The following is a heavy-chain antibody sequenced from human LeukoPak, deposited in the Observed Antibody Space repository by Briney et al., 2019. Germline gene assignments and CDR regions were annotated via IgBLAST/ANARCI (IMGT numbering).Heavy chain of an antibody. CDR3: AKDLALAGTGGGFDV. D-gene: IGHD6-19*01. CDR2: ISGGGDKA. V-gene: IGHV3-23*01. Sequence: GGSLRLSCAAFGFTFTTYAINWVRQAPGKGLEWVSGISGGGDKAYYAGSVNGRFAISRDNSKNTVSLQMSSLRAEDTALYYCAKDLALAGTGGGFDVWGQGTRVAVSS. J-gene: IGHJ3*01. CDR1: GFTFTTYA.